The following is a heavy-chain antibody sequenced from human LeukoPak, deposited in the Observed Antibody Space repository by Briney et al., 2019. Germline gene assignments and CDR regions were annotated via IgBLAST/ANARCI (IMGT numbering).Heavy chain of an antibody. J-gene: IGHJ4*02. CDR3: ARDHNGVYDSSGYEYYFDY. CDR2: INDSGNT. V-gene: IGHV4-59*12. Sequence: SETLSLTCTVSGGSISSYYWSWIRQPPEKGLEWIGYINDSGNTNYNPSLKSRVTISVDTSKNQFSLKLSSVTAADTAVYYCARDHNGVYDSSGYEYYFDYWGQGTLVTVSS. D-gene: IGHD3-22*01. CDR1: GGSISSYY.